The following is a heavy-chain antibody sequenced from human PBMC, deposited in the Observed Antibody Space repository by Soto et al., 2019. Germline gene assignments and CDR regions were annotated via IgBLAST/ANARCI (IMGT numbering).Heavy chain of an antibody. CDR2: IIAFFGTA. CDR1: GGTFCSYS. D-gene: IGHD1-26*01. Sequence: QVQLVQSGAEVKKPGSSVKVSCKASGGTFCSYSINWVRQAPGLGLEWMGEIIAFFGTANYGQKFQGRVTITADEPTSTAYMELNSLRSEDTAVYYCARDGGRHSGGIDYWGQGTLVTVSS. CDR3: ARDGGRHSGGIDY. J-gene: IGHJ4*02. V-gene: IGHV1-69*01.